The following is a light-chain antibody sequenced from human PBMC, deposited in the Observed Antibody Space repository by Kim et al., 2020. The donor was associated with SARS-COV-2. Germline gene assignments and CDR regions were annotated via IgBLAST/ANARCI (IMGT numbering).Light chain of an antibody. Sequence: GKTAGITCGGETIGSKSVDWYQQRPGQAPVLVIYSDRDRPSGIPERLSGSKSGSTATLILMRVEAGDEADYYCQVWDSSSDLPHVVFGGGTQLTVL. CDR1: TIGSKS. V-gene: IGLV3-21*04. J-gene: IGLJ2*01. CDR3: QVWDSSSDLPHVV. CDR2: SDR.